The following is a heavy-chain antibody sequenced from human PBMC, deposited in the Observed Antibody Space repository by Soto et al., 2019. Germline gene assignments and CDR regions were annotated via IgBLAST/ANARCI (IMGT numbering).Heavy chain of an antibody. D-gene: IGHD1-26*01. CDR3: AIDLGWDTH. Sequence: EVQLLESGGGLVQPGGSLRLSCTASGFTFSDHAMTWVRQAPGKGLEWLSGISGGGSGAYYADSVKGRFTVSRANSNNTLLLQMDGGRVEDTAVYYWAIDLGWDTHGGQGTLVTVSS. CDR1: GFTFSDHA. CDR2: ISGGGSGA. J-gene: IGHJ4*02. V-gene: IGHV3-23*01.